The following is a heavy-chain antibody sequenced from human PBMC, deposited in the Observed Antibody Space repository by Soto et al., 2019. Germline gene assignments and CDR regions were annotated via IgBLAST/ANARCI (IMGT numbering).Heavy chain of an antibody. CDR1: GFTFSSYS. J-gene: IGHJ6*02. Sequence: EVQLVESGGGLVQPGGSLRLSCAASGFTFSSYSINWVRQAPGKGLEWVSYISSSSSTKYYADSVKGRFTISRDNAKNSLYLQMNSLRDEDTAVYFCARVMDDAVWGSWRDYYYFAMDVWGQGTTVTVSS. CDR3: ARVMDDAVWGSWRDYYYFAMDV. D-gene: IGHD3-16*01. CDR2: ISSSSSTK. V-gene: IGHV3-48*02.